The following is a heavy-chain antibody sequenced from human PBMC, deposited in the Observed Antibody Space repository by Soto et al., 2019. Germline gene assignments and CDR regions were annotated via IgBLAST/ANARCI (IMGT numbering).Heavy chain of an antibody. CDR1: GFTFSRYG. J-gene: IGHJ4*02. CDR2: IWFDGSNQ. D-gene: IGHD4-17*01. V-gene: IGHV3-33*01. CDR3: ARDYGDQGIDF. Sequence: QVQLVESGGGVVQPGTSLRLSCAASGFTFSRYGMHWVRQAPGKGLEWVAVIWFDGSNQYYADSVKGRFTISRDNSKNTLDLQMNSLRAEDTAVYYCARDYGDQGIDFWGQGTLVTVSS.